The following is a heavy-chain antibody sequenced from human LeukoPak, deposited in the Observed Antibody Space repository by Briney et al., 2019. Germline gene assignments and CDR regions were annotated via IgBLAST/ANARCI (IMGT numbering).Heavy chain of an antibody. J-gene: IGHJ4*02. V-gene: IGHV4-59*12. CDR2: IYDSGST. CDR1: GGSISSYC. D-gene: IGHD3-16*01. CDR3: ARDTSPFDH. Sequence: PSETLSLTCSVSGGSISSYCWSWIRQPPGKGLEWIGYIYDSGSTNYNPSLESRVTISVDTSKNQFSLKVTSVTAADTAVYYCARDTSPFDHWGQGTLVTVSS.